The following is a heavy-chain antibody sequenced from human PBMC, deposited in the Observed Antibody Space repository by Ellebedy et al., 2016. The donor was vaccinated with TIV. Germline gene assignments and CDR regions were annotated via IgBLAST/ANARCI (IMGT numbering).Heavy chain of an antibody. J-gene: IGHJ5*02. CDR2: SGSGGDS. D-gene: IGHD1-1*01. CDR1: GFRFSIYD. CDR3: ARDIPQRPNPARFDP. Sequence: PGGSLRLSCAASGFRFSIYDMYWVRQAPGRGLEWVAASGSGGDSYYADSVRGRFTISRDYAKSPLFLQMDSMRAGDTAVYFCARDIPQRPNPARFDPWGQGTLVTVSS. V-gene: IGHV3-13*01.